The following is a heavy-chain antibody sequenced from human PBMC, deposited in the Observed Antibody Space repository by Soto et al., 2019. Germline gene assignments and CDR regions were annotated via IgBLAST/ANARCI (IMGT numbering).Heavy chain of an antibody. Sequence: EVQLVESGGGLVQPGGSLRLSCAASGFTVSSNYMTWIRQAPGKGLEWVSTIYSGGSAYYADSVRGRFTISRDNSKNTLYLQMNSLRVEDTAVYYCATVSGHQADWGQGTLVTVSS. CDR2: IYSGGSA. D-gene: IGHD6-25*01. CDR1: GFTVSSNY. CDR3: ATVSGHQAD. V-gene: IGHV3-66*01. J-gene: IGHJ4*02.